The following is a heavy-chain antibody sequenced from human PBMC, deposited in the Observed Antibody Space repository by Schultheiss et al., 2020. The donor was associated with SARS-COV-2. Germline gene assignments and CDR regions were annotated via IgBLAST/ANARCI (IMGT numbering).Heavy chain of an antibody. D-gene: IGHD3-3*01. J-gene: IGHJ4*02. CDR1: GGSISSYY. CDR3: ARAPLRYDFWSGYYSL. Sequence: SQTLSLTCTVSGGSISSYYWSWIRQPAGKGLEWIGRIYTSGSTNYNPSLKSRVTISVDTSKNQFSLKLSSVTAADTAVYYCARAPLRYDFWSGYYSLWGQGTLVTVSS. CDR2: IYTSGST. V-gene: IGHV4-4*07.